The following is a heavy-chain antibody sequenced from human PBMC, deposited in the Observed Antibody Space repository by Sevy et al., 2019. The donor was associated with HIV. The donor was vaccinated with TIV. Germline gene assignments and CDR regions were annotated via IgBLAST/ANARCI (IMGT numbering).Heavy chain of an antibody. Sequence: ASVKVSCKASGYTFTGYYMHWVRQAPGQGLEWMGWINPNSGGTNYAQKFQGRVTMTRDTSISTAYMELNSLRSYDTAVYYCARATWGRAFDIWGQGTMVTVSS. CDR2: INPNSGGT. J-gene: IGHJ3*02. CDR3: ARATWGRAFDI. CDR1: GYTFTGYY. V-gene: IGHV1-2*02. D-gene: IGHD7-27*01.